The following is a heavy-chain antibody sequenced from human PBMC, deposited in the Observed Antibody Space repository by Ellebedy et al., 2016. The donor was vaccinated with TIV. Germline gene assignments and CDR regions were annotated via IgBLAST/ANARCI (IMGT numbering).Heavy chain of an antibody. J-gene: IGHJ5*02. CDR1: GFTXRDYF. V-gene: IGHV3-66*01. CDR3: AREPGGGGDYGDNWFDP. CDR2: IYKNVGK. Sequence: GESLKISCAASGFTXRDYFIPWVPPAPGNFLECVSVIYKNVGKNYTDSVNGRFTNTRDDSKNKLYLQMNSLRAEDTAVYYCAREPGGGGDYGDNWFDPWGQGTLVTVSS. D-gene: IGHD3-10*01.